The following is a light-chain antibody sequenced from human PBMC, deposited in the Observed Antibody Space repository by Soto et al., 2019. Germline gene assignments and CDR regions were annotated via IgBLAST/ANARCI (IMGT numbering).Light chain of an antibody. V-gene: IGKV1-27*01. J-gene: IGKJ1*01. CDR3: QKYNDDSRT. Sequence: DIQMTQSPSSLSASVGDRVTITCRASQAISNYVAWYQQKPGQLPKLLIYAASTLQSGVPSRFSGSGSGTEFTLTISSLQPEDVAAYYCQKYNDDSRTFGQGTKVEVK. CDR2: AAS. CDR1: QAISNY.